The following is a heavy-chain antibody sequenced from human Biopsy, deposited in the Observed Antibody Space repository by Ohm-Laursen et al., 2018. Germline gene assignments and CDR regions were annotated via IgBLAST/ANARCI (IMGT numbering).Heavy chain of an antibody. CDR2: IWYDGFNR. Sequence: SLRLSCTASGFAFSSYGMHWVRQAPGKGLEWVAFIWYDGFNRYYADSVKGRFTISRDNSKNTLDLQMNSLRAEDTAVYYCATSTMVRSSGHASDIWGQGTVVTVS. D-gene: IGHD3-10*01. CDR1: GFAFSSYG. V-gene: IGHV3-33*01. J-gene: IGHJ3*02. CDR3: ATSTMVRSSGHASDI.